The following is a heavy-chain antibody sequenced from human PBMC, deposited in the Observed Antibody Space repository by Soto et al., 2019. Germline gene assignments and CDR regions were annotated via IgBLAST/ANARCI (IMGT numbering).Heavy chain of an antibody. Sequence: EVQLVESGGGLVKPGGSLRLSCAASGFTFSSYSMNWVRQAPGKGLEWVSSISSSSSYIYYADSVKGRFTISRDNVKNSLYLQMNSLSAEDTAVYYCARGSAIFGVVIINAYFDYWGQGTLVTVAS. CDR3: ARGSAIFGVVIINAYFDY. J-gene: IGHJ4*02. CDR1: GFTFSSYS. D-gene: IGHD3-3*01. V-gene: IGHV3-21*01. CDR2: ISSSSSYI.